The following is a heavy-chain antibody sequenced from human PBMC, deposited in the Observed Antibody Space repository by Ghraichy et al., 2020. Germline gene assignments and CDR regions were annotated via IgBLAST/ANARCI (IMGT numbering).Heavy chain of an antibody. CDR2: IYYSGST. CDR3: ARRQPPYYDYVWGSYRYGYYFDC. J-gene: IGHJ4*02. V-gene: IGHV4-39*07. D-gene: IGHD3-16*02. Sequence: SETLSLTCTVSGGSISSSSYYWGWIRQPPGKGLEWIGSIYYSGSTYYNPSLKIRVTISVDTSKNQFSLKLSSVTAADPAVYYCARRQPPYYDYVWGSYRYGYYFDCGGQGTLVTVSS. CDR1: GGSISSSSYY.